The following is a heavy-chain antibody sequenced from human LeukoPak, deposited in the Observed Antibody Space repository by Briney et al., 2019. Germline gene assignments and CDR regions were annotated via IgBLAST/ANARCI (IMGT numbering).Heavy chain of an antibody. CDR2: ISWDGGST. V-gene: IGHV3-43D*03. CDR1: GFTFDDYA. J-gene: IGHJ6*03. CDR3: AKDIRGSPDYYYMDV. Sequence: PGGSLRLSCAASGFTFDDYAMHWVRQAPGKGLEWVSLISWDGGSTYYADSVKGRFTISRDNNKTSLHLQMNSLRAEDTALYYCAKDIRGSPDYYYMDVWGKGTTVTVSS. D-gene: IGHD6-19*01.